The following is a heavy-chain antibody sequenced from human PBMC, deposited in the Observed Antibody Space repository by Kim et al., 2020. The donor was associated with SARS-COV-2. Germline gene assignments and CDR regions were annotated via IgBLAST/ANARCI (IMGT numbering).Heavy chain of an antibody. CDR1: GFTFSDYY. D-gene: IGHD2-2*01. CDR2: ISSSGSTI. Sequence: GGSLRLSCAASGFTFSDYYMSWIRQAPGKGLEWVSYISSSGSTIYYADSVKGRFTISRDNAKNSLYLQMNSLRAEDTAVYYCARNPYCSSTSCYARDYYYGMDGWGQGTTVTVSS. J-gene: IGHJ6*02. V-gene: IGHV3-11*04. CDR3: ARNPYCSSTSCYARDYYYGMDG.